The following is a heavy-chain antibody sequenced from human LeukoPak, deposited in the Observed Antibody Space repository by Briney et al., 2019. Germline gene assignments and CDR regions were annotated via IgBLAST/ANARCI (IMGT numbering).Heavy chain of an antibody. CDR2: IWYDGSNK. D-gene: IGHD6-13*01. CDR3: ARDRSSSWYPAGYYFDY. V-gene: IGHV3-33*01. CDR1: GFTFSSYG. J-gene: IGHJ4*02. Sequence: GRSLRLSCAASGFTFSSYGMHWVRQAPGKGLEWVAVIWYDGSNKYYADSVKGRFTISRDNSKNTLYLQMNSLRSEDTAVYYCARDRSSSWYPAGYYFDYWGQGTLVTVSS.